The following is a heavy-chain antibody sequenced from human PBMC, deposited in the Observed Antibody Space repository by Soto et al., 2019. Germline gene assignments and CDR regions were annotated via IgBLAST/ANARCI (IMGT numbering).Heavy chain of an antibody. D-gene: IGHD7-27*01. CDR3: ASQLTGDYYYYGMDV. J-gene: IGHJ6*02. CDR2: IIPIFGTA. CDR1: GGTFSSYA. V-gene: IGHV1-69*14. Sequence: QVQLVQSGAEVKKPGSSVKVSCKASGGTFSSYAISWVRQAPGQGLEWMGGIIPIFGTADYAQKFQGRVKITAYKPTSTAYMELSCLRSEETAVYYCASQLTGDYYYYGMDVWGQGTTVTVSS.